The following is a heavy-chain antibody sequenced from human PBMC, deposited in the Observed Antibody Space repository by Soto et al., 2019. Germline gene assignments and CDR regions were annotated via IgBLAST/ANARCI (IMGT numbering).Heavy chain of an antibody. J-gene: IGHJ4*02. D-gene: IGHD6-6*01. V-gene: IGHV3-21*01. CDR1: GFTFSSYS. Sequence: PVGSLRLSCAASGFTFSSYSMNWVRQAPGKGLEWVSSISSSSSYIYYADSVKGRFTISRDNAKNSLYLQMNSLRAEDTAVYYCERVEYSSSSGHHLIYWGQGTLVTVSS. CDR3: ERVEYSSSSGHHLIY. CDR2: ISSSSSYI.